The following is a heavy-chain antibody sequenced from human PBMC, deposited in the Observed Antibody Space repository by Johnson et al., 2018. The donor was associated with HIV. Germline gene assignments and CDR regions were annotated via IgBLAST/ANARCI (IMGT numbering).Heavy chain of an antibody. CDR3: TTDKQLWLTVDI. D-gene: IGHD5-18*01. V-gene: IGHV3-15*01. Sequence: VQLVESGGGLVKPGGSLRLSCAASGFTFNNAWMSWVRQAPGKGLEWVGRITSNTDGGTTDYAAPVKDRFTISRDDSKNTLYLQMNSLKTEDTAVYYCTTDKQLWLTVDILGQGTMVTVSS. J-gene: IGHJ3*02. CDR2: ITSNTDGGTT. CDR1: GFTFNNAW.